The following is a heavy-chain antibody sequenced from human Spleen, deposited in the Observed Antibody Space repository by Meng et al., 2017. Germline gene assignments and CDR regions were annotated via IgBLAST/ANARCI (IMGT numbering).Heavy chain of an antibody. CDR2: ISTSGTTGTT. CDR3: ARDDAVSGGNNWFDP. V-gene: IGHV4-4*07. D-gene: IGHD4-23*01. Sequence: QVGRRESGPGLVKPSAPLSLICTVSGGSMSGHFWTWIRQPAGKELEWIGRISTSGTTGTTNHNPSLKSRVTMSVDTSKNQFSLRVTSVTAADTAVYYCARDDAVSGGNNWFDPWGQGTLVTVSS. J-gene: IGHJ5*02. CDR1: GGSMSGHF.